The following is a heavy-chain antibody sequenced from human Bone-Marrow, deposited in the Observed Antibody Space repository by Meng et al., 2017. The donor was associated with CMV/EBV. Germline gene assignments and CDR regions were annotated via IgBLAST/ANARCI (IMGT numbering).Heavy chain of an antibody. D-gene: IGHD3-10*01. CDR1: GGTFSSYA. CDR3: ASNYYGSGSFFS. J-gene: IGHJ5*02. V-gene: IGHV1-69*05. Sequence: SVKVSCKASGGTFSSYAINWVRQAPGQGLEWMGKILPISGTTDYAQKFQGRVTITTDGSTDTTYMELSSLRSEDTAVYYCASNYYGSGSFFSWGQGTRVTGSS. CDR2: ILPISGTT.